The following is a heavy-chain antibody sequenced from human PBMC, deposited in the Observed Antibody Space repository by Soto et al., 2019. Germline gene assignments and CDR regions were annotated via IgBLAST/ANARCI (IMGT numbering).Heavy chain of an antibody. V-gene: IGHV1-69*01. Sequence: QVQLVQSRAEVKKPGSSVNVSCKASGGTFSSYAISWVRQAPGQGLEWMGGIIPIFGTANYAQKFQGRVTITADESTSTAYMELSSLRSEDKAVYYCARDLNWKVGNWFDPWGQGTLVTVSS. CDR1: GGTFSSYA. D-gene: IGHD1-1*01. CDR3: ARDLNWKVGNWFDP. CDR2: IIPIFGTA. J-gene: IGHJ5*02.